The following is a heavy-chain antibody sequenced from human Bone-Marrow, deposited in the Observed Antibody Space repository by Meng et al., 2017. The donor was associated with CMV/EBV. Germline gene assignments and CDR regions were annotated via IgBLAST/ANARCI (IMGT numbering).Heavy chain of an antibody. D-gene: IGHD3-22*01. CDR3: ARLPSRYYYDSSGYYRSSY. CDR2: INHSGST. Sequence: SETLSLTCAVYGGSFSGYYWSWIRQPPGKGLEWIGEINHSGSTNYNPSLKSRVTISVDTSKNQFSLKLSSVTAADTAVYYCARLPSRYYYDSSGYYRSSYWGPG. V-gene: IGHV4-34*01. CDR1: GGSFSGYY. J-gene: IGHJ4*02.